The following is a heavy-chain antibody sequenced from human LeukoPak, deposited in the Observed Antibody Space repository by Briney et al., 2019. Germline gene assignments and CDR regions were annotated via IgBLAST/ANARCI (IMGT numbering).Heavy chain of an antibody. J-gene: IGHJ4*02. Sequence: ASVKVSCKASGYTFTGYYMHWVRQAPGQGLEWMGWINPNSGGTNYAQKFQGRVTITADKSTSTAYMELSSLRFEDTAVYCCARDLTTPLDYWGQGTLVTVSS. V-gene: IGHV1-2*02. CDR2: INPNSGGT. D-gene: IGHD4-11*01. CDR1: GYTFTGYY. CDR3: ARDLTTPLDY.